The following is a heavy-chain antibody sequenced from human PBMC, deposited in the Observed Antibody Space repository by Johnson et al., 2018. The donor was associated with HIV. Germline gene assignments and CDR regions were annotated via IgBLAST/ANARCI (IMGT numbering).Heavy chain of an antibody. J-gene: IGHJ3*02. CDR2: ISYDGST. V-gene: IGHV3-30-3*01. D-gene: IGHD7-27*01. Sequence: QVQLVESGGGVVQPGRSLKLSCAASEFTFSNYAMHWVRQAPGKGLEWVAVISYDGSTYYADSVKGRFTISRDNSKNTLYLQMNSLRAEDTAVYYCAPLGDAFDIWGQGTMVTVSS. CDR3: APLGDAFDI. CDR1: EFTFSNYA.